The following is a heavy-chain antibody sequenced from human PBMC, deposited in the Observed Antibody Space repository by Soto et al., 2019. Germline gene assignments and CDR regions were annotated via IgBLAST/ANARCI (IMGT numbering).Heavy chain of an antibody. Sequence: GGSLRLSCAASGFTFSSYAMSWVRQAPGKGLEWVSAISGSGGSTYYADSVKGRFTISRDNSKNTLYLQMNSLRAEDTAVYYCAKADGDYAGYYYYYYYMDVWGKGTTVTVSS. CDR3: AKADGDYAGYYYYYYYMDV. D-gene: IGHD4-17*01. J-gene: IGHJ6*03. V-gene: IGHV3-23*01. CDR1: GFTFSSYA. CDR2: ISGSGGST.